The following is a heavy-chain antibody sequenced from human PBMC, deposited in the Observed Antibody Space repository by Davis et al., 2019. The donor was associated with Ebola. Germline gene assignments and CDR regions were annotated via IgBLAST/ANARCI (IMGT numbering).Heavy chain of an antibody. CDR3: ARRYSGRYSYHYGMDV. D-gene: IGHD1-26*01. J-gene: IGHJ6*04. V-gene: IGHV4-34*01. Sequence: MPSETLSLTCAGYGGSFSAYYWSWIRQPPGKGLEWIGEINHGGSTNYSPSLNSRVTISIDTSKNQFSLKVTSVTAADTAVYYCARRYSGRYSYHYGMDVWGKGTTVTVSS. CDR1: GGSFSAYY. CDR2: INHGGST.